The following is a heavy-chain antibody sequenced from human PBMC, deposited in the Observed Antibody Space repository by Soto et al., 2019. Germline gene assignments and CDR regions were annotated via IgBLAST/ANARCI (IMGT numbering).Heavy chain of an antibody. D-gene: IGHD1-1*01. CDR1: GFTFSSYG. Sequence: GGSLRLSCAASGFTFSSYGMHWVRQAPGKGLEWVAVISYDGSNKYYADSVKGRFTISRDNSKNTLYLQMNSLRAEDTAVYYCAKEGQLERRWFYYYYMDVWGKGTTVTVSS. J-gene: IGHJ6*03. V-gene: IGHV3-30*18. CDR2: ISYDGSNK. CDR3: AKEGQLERRWFYYYYMDV.